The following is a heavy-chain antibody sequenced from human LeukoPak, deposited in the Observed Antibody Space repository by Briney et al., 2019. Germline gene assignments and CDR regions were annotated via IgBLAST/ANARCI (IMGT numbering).Heavy chain of an antibody. J-gene: IGHJ6*02. V-gene: IGHV3-74*01. CDR1: GFTFSHYW. CDR2: INSDRSST. Sequence: GGSLRLSCAASGFTFSHYWMHWVRQAPGKGLVWVSRINSDRSSTDYADSVKDRFTISRDNARNTLFLQMNSLRAEDTAVYYCARSHRGAYYYYGMDVWGQGTAVTVSS. CDR3: ARSHRGAYYYYGMDV.